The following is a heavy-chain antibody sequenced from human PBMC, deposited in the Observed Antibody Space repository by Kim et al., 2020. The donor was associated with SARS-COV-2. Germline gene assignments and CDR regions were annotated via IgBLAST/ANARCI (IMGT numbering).Heavy chain of an antibody. J-gene: IGHJ6*02. D-gene: IGHD2-15*01. Sequence: SETLSLTCTVSGGSISSCDCYWIWIRQHPGKDLEWIGYNYYSGNTYYNPSLKSRVTISVDTSKNQFSLKLSSVTAADTAVYYCARDIVDFYGIDVWGQGTTVTVSS. CDR1: GGSISSCDCY. CDR3: ARDIVDFYGIDV. CDR2: NYYSGNT. V-gene: IGHV4-31*03.